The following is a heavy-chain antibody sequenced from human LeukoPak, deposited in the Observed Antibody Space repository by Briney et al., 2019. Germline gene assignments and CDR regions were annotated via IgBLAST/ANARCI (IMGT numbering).Heavy chain of an antibody. CDR1: GYSIGSGYY. J-gene: IGHJ6*03. CDR2: IYHSGST. V-gene: IGHV4-38-2*01. CDR3: ARGRRYGSYYYYMDV. D-gene: IGHD1-1*01. Sequence: PSETLSLTCAVSGYSIGSGYYWGWIRQPPGKGLEWIGSIYHSGSTYYNPSLKSRVTISVDTSKNQFSLKLSSVTAADTAVYYCARGRRYGSYYYYMDVWGKGTTVTVSS.